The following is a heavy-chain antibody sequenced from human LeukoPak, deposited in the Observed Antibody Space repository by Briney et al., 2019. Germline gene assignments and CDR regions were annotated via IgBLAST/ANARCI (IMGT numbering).Heavy chain of an antibody. D-gene: IGHD2-15*01. CDR3: ARVGGCCSGGSCYSAGENAFDI. CDR1: GGSFSGYY. V-gene: IGHV4-34*01. Sequence: SETLSLTCAVYGGSFSGYYWSWIRQPPGKGLEWIGEINHSGSTNYNPSLKSRVTISVDTSKNQFSLKLSSVTAADTAVYYCARVGGCCSGGSCYSAGENAFDIWGQGTMVTVSS. CDR2: INHSGST. J-gene: IGHJ3*02.